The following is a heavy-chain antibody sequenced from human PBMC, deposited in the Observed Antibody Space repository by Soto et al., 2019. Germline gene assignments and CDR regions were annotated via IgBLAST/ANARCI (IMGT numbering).Heavy chain of an antibody. CDR3: AGDSTDGDFVDAFDV. D-gene: IGHD4-17*01. J-gene: IGHJ3*01. V-gene: IGHV3-66*01. Sequence: ELQLVESGGGLVQPGGSLRLSCAASGFSVSINYVNWVRQAPGKGLEWVSVIYSGGTTHYGDSVKGRFTISRDTSKNTLYLQMNSLRVEDTAVYYCAGDSTDGDFVDAFDVWGQGTMVTVSS. CDR1: GFSVSINY. CDR2: IYSGGTT.